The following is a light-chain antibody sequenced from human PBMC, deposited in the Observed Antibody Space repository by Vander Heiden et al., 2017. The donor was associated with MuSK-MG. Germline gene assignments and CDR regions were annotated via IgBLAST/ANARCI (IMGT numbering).Light chain of an antibody. CDR3: QQYGSSPLT. CDR1: QSLGSSY. V-gene: IGKV3-20*01. CDR2: GAS. Sequence: VFTQSPGTLSLSPGERATLSCRATQSLGSSYLAWYQQKPGQAPRLLIYGASSRATGIPDRFSGSGSGTDFTLTISRLEPEDFAVYYCQQYGSSPLTFGGGTKVEIK. J-gene: IGKJ4*01.